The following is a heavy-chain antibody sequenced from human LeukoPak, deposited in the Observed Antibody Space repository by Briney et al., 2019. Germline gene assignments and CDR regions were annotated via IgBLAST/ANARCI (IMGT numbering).Heavy chain of an antibody. CDR2: IIPILGIA. Sequence: EASVKVSCKASGGTFSSYAISWVRQAPGQGLEWMGRIIPILGIANYAQKFQGRVTITADKSTSTAYMELSSLRSEDTAVYYCARDDKDSSGWYLGAFDIWGQGTMVTVSS. CDR1: GGTFSSYA. V-gene: IGHV1-69*04. CDR3: ARDDKDSSGWYLGAFDI. J-gene: IGHJ3*02. D-gene: IGHD6-19*01.